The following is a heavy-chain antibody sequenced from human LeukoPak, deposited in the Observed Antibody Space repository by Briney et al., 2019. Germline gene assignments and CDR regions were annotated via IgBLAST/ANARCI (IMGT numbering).Heavy chain of an antibody. J-gene: IGHJ4*02. CDR2: MNPNSGNT. CDR3: ATGVGDIVVVPAAIPFDY. Sequence: ASVKVSCKASGYTFTSYDVNWVRQATGQGLEWMGWMNPNSGNTGYAQKFQGRVTMTEDTSTDTAYMELSSLRSEDTAVYYCATGVGDIVVVPAAIPFDYWGQGTLVTVSS. V-gene: IGHV1-8*01. D-gene: IGHD2-2*02. CDR1: GYTFTSYD.